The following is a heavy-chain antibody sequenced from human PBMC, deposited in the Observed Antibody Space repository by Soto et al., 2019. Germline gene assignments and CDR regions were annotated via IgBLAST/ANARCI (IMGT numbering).Heavy chain of an antibody. Sequence: QLRLQESGPGLVKPSETLSLTCTVSGGSISSSIYYGGWIRRPPGKGLEWIGSIVYSGSTYYNPSLKSRVTIAVDTSKYQVSLRLYAVNSGDSAMYDCARQVVTAASHIYYVDYGGQRILGTVAS. CDR3: ARQVVTAASHIYYVDY. J-gene: IGHJ4*02. V-gene: IGHV4-39*01. CDR1: GGSISSSIYY. D-gene: IGHD2-21*02. CDR2: IVYSGST.